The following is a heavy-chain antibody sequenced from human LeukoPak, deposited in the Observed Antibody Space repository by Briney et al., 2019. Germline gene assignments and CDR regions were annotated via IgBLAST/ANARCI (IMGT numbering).Heavy chain of an antibody. J-gene: IGHJ4*02. Sequence: SETLSLTCTVSGVSISSYYWSWIRQPPGKGLEWIGYIYYSGSTNYNPSLKSRVTISVDTSKNKFSLKLSSVTAAHTAVYYCARWPTCGGDCHILDYWGQGILVTVSS. V-gene: IGHV4-59*01. D-gene: IGHD2-21*02. CDR1: GVSISSYY. CDR3: ARWPTCGGDCHILDY. CDR2: IYYSGST.